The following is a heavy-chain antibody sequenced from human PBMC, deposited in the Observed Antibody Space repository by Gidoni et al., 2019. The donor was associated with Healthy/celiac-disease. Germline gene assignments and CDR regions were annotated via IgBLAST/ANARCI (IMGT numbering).Heavy chain of an antibody. V-gene: IGHV3-11*01. J-gene: IGHJ4*02. CDR2: ISSSGSTI. D-gene: IGHD2-15*01. Sequence: QVQLVESGGGLVKPGGSLSLSCAASGFPFSDYYMSWIRQAPGKGLEWVSYISSSGSTIYYADSVKGRFTISRDNAKNSLYLQMNSLRAEDTAVYYCARVDCSGGSCYSGYYFDYWGQGTLVTVSS. CDR3: ARVDCSGGSCYSGYYFDY. CDR1: GFPFSDYY.